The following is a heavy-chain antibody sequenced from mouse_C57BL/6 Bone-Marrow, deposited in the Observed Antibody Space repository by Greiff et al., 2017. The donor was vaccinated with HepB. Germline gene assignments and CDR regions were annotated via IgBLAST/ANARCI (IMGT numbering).Heavy chain of an antibody. CDR3: ATGNLFAY. V-gene: IGHV1-50*01. Sequence: QVQLKQPGAELVKPGASVKLSCKASGYTFTSYWMQWVKQRPGQGLEWIGEIDPSDSYTNYNQKFKGKATLTVDTSSSTAYMQLSSLTSEDSAVYYCATGNLFAYWGQGTLVTVSA. J-gene: IGHJ3*01. D-gene: IGHD2-1*01. CDR2: IDPSDSYT. CDR1: GYTFTSYW.